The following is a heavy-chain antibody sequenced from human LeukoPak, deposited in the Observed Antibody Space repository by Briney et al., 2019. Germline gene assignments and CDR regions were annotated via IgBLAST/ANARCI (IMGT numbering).Heavy chain of an antibody. CDR3: ARVPGPYTTSRFDY. Sequence: ASVKVSCKTSGYTFTDYYLHWGRDTPEQRLEWMGRIYPNSGGTNYAHKFQVRVTVTRDTSISTVYMELSGLRSDDTAVYYCARVPGPYTTSRFDYWGQGTLVTVSS. V-gene: IGHV1-2*07. D-gene: IGHD6-13*01. CDR1: GYTFTDYY. CDR2: IYPNSGGT. J-gene: IGHJ4*02.